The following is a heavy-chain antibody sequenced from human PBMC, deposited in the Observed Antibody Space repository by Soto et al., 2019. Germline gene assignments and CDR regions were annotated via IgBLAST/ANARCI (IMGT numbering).Heavy chain of an antibody. Sequence: QVQLVQSGAEVKKPGASVKVSCKASGYTFTSYGISWVRQAPGQGLEWMGWISGYNGNTNYAQKLQGRVTMTADTSTNTAYMELRSLRSDDTAVYYCARDPGISSSWYSKSAFDIWGQGTMVTVSS. V-gene: IGHV1-18*01. J-gene: IGHJ3*02. CDR1: GYTFTSYG. CDR2: ISGYNGNT. D-gene: IGHD6-13*01. CDR3: ARDPGISSSWYSKSAFDI.